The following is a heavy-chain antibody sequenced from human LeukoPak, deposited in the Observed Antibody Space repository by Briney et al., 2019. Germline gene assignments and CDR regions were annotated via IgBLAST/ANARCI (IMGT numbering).Heavy chain of an antibody. D-gene: IGHD2-15*01. V-gene: IGHV4-59*01. Sequence: KPSETLSLTCTVSGGSISSYYWSWIRQPPGKGLEWIGYIYYSGSTNYNPSLKSRVTISVDTSKNQFSLKLSSVTAADTAVYYCARDGGGIDYWGQGTLVTVSS. CDR2: IYYSGST. J-gene: IGHJ4*02. CDR1: GGSISSYY. CDR3: ARDGGGIDY.